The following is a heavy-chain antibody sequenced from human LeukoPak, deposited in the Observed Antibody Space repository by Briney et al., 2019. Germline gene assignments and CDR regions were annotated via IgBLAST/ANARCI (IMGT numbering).Heavy chain of an antibody. CDR3: ARGRSSSWPYYYYMDV. D-gene: IGHD6-13*01. Sequence: SETLSLTCAVYGGSFSGYYWSGIRQPPGKGLEWIGEINHSGSTNYNPSLKSRVTISVDTSKNQFSLKLSSVTAADTAVYYCARGRSSSWPYYYYMDVWGKGTTVTVSS. CDR1: GGSFSGYY. CDR2: INHSGST. J-gene: IGHJ6*03. V-gene: IGHV4-34*01.